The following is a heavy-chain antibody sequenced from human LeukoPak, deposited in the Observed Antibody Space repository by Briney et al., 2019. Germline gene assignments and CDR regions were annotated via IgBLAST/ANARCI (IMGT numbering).Heavy chain of an antibody. Sequence: GAAVKVSCKASGYNFTSFGISWVRQAPGQGLEWMGWISTYNANTNYAQKYQGRVTMTTDTSTSTAYMELRSLRSDDTAVYFCARVFSFGDYIWGSYRYYFDYWGQGTLVTVSS. J-gene: IGHJ4*02. D-gene: IGHD3-16*02. CDR2: ISTYNANT. CDR1: GYNFTSFG. CDR3: ARVFSFGDYIWGSYRYYFDY. V-gene: IGHV1-18*01.